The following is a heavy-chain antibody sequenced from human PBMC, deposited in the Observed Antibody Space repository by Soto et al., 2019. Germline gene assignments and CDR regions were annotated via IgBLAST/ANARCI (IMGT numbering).Heavy chain of an antibody. CDR3: ALQQAVAGTTNWFDP. J-gene: IGHJ5*02. Sequence: EVQLLESGGGLVQPGGSLRLSCAASGFTFSTYAMSWVRQAPGKGLKWVSAISGSGSSTYYADSVKGRFTISRDNSKNTLYLQMNSLRAEDTAVYYCALQQAVAGTTNWFDPWGQGTLVPVSS. CDR2: ISGSGSST. V-gene: IGHV3-23*01. D-gene: IGHD6-19*01. CDR1: GFTFSTYA.